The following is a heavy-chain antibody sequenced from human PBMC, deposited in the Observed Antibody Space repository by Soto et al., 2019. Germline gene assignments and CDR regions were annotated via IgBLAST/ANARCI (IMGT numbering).Heavy chain of an antibody. J-gene: IGHJ4*02. CDR2: IYYSGKT. CDR3: ARSYLGGIFDS. D-gene: IGHD1-26*01. CDR1: GDSMTNDH. V-gene: IGHV4-59*01. Sequence: SETLSLTCIVSGDSMTNDHWTWIRRPPGKGLELIRYIYYSGKTDYKPSLQRLVSISIDTSRKQFSLILSSVTAADTAMYYCARSYLGGIFDSWGQGTLVTVSS.